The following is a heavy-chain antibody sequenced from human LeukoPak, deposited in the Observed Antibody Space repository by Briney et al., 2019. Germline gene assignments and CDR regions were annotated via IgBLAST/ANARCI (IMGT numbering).Heavy chain of an antibody. CDR2: TYYRSKWYN. Sequence: SQTLSLTCAISGDSVSSNSATWNWIRQSPSRGLEWLGRTYYRSKWYNDYAVSMKSRIIINPDTSKNQFSLQLNSVTPEDTAVYYCARRKAATFGMDVWGQGTTVTVSS. V-gene: IGHV6-1*01. D-gene: IGHD6-13*01. J-gene: IGHJ6*02. CDR3: ARRKAATFGMDV. CDR1: GDSVSSNSAT.